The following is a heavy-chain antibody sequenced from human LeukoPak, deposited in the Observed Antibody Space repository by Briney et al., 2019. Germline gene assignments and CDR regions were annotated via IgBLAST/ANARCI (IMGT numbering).Heavy chain of an antibody. CDR2: IYPGDSDT. J-gene: IGHJ4*02. CDR1: GYSFTSYW. V-gene: IGHV5-51*01. Sequence: GESLKISCKGSGYSFTSYWIGWMRHMRGKGLEWMGIIYPGDSDTRYSPSFQGQVTISADKSISTAYLQWSSLKASDTAMYYCARLAPIVVVPAAHFDYWGQGTLVTVSS. CDR3: ARLAPIVVVPAAHFDY. D-gene: IGHD2-2*01.